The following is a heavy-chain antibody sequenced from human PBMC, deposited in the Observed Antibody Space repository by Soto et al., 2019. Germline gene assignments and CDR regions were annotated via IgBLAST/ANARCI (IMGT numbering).Heavy chain of an antibody. CDR3: ARGTLFCGGDCYFDH. V-gene: IGHV1-69*10. CDR1: GGTFSSYG. D-gene: IGHD2-21*02. J-gene: IGHJ4*02. CDR2: IIPVLGTI. Sequence: GASVKVSCKASGGTFSSYGFTWERQAPGQGLEWMGGIIPVLGTINYAQKFRGRVTITADQSTSTVYMDLSSLTYEDTAVYYCARGTLFCGGDCYFDHWGLGTLVTVSS.